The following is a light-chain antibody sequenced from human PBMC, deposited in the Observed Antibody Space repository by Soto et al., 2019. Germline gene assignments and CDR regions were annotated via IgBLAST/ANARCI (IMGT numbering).Light chain of an antibody. Sequence: QSALTQSASVSGSPGQSITISCTGTSSDVGDYPDVSWYQQHPGKVPKLIIYEVTNRPSRVSGRFSGSKSENTASLTISGLQAEDEADYYCSSYSRTNTLVFGSGTKVTVL. CDR3: SSYSRTNTLV. J-gene: IGLJ1*01. CDR2: EVT. CDR1: SSDVGDYPD. V-gene: IGLV2-14*01.